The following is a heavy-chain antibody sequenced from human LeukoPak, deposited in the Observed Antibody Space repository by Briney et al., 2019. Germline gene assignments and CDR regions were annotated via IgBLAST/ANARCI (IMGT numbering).Heavy chain of an antibody. J-gene: IGHJ4*02. V-gene: IGHV4-59*08. Sequence: SETLSPTCTVSGGSISSFYWSWIRQSPGKGLEWIGYIQDSGGTNYNPSLKSRVTISLDTSKNQFSLRLNSVTAADTAVYYCAGDRNTGSWYFYWGQGTLVTVSS. CDR1: GGSISSFY. CDR2: IQDSGGT. D-gene: IGHD6-13*01. CDR3: AGDRNTGSWYFY.